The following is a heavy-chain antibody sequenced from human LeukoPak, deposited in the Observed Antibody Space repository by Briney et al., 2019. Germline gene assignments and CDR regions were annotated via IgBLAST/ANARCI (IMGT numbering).Heavy chain of an antibody. CDR2: MNPNSGNT. V-gene: IGHV1-8*01. J-gene: IGHJ6*03. CDR3: ARGSDSSSWYGFYYYYYMDV. Sequence: ASVKVSCKASGYTFTSYDINWVRQATGQGLEGMGWMNPNSGNTGYAQKFQGRVTMTRNTSISTAYMELSSLRSEDTAVYYCARGSDSSSWYGFYYYYYMDVWGKGTTVTISS. CDR1: GYTFTSYD. D-gene: IGHD6-13*01.